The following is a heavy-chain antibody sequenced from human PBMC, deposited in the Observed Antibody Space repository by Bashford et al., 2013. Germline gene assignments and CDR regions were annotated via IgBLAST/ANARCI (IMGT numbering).Heavy chain of an antibody. CDR3: AREGYTIFGVVTVYYYYGMDV. D-gene: IGHD3-3*01. V-gene: IGHV1-18*01. CDR2: ISAYNGNT. J-gene: IGHJ6*02. Sequence: WVRQAPGQGLEWMGWISAYNGNTNYAQKLQGRVTMTTDTSTSTAYMELRSLRSDDTAVYYCAREGYTIFGVVTVYYYYGMDVWGQGTTVTVSS.